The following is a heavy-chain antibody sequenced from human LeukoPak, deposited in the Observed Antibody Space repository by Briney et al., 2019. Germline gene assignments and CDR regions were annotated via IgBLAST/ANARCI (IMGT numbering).Heavy chain of an antibody. CDR2: IWYDGSNK. Sequence: GGSLRLSCAASGFTFSSYGMHWVRQAPGKGLEWVAVIWYDGSNKYYADSVKGRFTISRDNGKYSLYLQMNSLRAEDTAVYYCASFPSSGWYVSGNDFWGQGTLVTVSS. CDR3: ASFPSSGWYVSGNDF. D-gene: IGHD6-19*01. J-gene: IGHJ4*02. CDR1: GFTFSSYG. V-gene: IGHV3-33*03.